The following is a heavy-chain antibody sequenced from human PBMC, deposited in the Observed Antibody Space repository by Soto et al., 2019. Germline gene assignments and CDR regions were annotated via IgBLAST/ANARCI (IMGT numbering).Heavy chain of an antibody. CDR1: GDSVSSNSAA. V-gene: IGHV6-1*01. D-gene: IGHD6-6*01. CDR3: AREGADRLFGADYYYYGMDV. CDR2: TYYRSKWYN. Sequence: SQTLSLTCAISGDSVSSNSAAWNWIRQSPSRGLEWLGRTYYRSKWYNDYAVSVKSRITINPDTSKNQFSLQLNSVTPEDTAVYYCAREGADRLFGADYYYYGMDVWGQGTTVTVSS. J-gene: IGHJ6*02.